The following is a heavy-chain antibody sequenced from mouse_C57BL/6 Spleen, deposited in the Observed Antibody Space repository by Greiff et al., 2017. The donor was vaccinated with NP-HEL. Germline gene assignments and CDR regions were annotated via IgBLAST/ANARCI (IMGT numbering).Heavy chain of an antibody. J-gene: IGHJ2*01. CDR3: ARDDYYGSSYYFDY. CDR2: INPNNGGT. D-gene: IGHD1-1*01. CDR1: GYTFTDYN. V-gene: IGHV1-22*01. Sequence: EVKLLESGPELVKPGASVKMSCKASGYTFTDYNMHWVKQSHGKSLEWIGYINPNNGGTSYNQKFKGKATLTVNKSSSTAYMELRSLTSEDSAVYYCARDDYYGSSYYFDYWGQGTTLTVSS.